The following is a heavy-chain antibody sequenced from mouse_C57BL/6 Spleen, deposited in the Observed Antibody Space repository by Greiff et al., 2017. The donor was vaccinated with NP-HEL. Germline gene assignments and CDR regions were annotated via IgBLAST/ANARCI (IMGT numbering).Heavy chain of an antibody. D-gene: IGHD2-4*01. J-gene: IGHJ3*01. CDR1: GYTFTSYW. CDR2: IDPSDSYT. V-gene: IGHV1-69*01. CDR3: ARSYYDYDVAAY. Sequence: QVQLQQPGAELVMPGASVKLSCKASGYTFTSYWMHWVKQRPGQGLEWIGEIDPSDSYTNYNQKFKGKSTLTVDKSSSTAYMQLSSLTSEDSAVYYCARSYYDYDVAAYWGQRTLVTVSA.